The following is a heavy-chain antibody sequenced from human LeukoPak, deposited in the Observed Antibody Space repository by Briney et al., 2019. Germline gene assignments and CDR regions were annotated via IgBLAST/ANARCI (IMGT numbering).Heavy chain of an antibody. Sequence: GGSLRLSCAASGFTLSSWPMHWVRQTPGKGRERLAVISSDGSGQSYADSVKGRFTISRDNSKNTLSLEMNSLKIEDTAEYFCAREGGSSGRAGYCDYWGQGTLVTVSS. CDR3: AREGGSSGRAGYCDY. D-gene: IGHD6-19*01. CDR2: ISSDGSGQ. CDR1: GFTLSSWP. J-gene: IGHJ4*02. V-gene: IGHV3-30*04.